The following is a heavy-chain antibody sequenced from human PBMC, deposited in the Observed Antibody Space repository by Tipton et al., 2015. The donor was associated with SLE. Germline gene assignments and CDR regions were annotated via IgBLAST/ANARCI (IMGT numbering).Heavy chain of an antibody. CDR3: AAGVVTNDAFDI. V-gene: IGHV3-33*01. Sequence: SLRLSCAASGFTFSSYGMHWVRQAPGKGLEWVAVIWYDGSNKYYADSVKGRFTISRDNSKNTLYLQMNSLRAEDTAVYYCAAGVVTNDAFDIWGQGTMVTVSS. CDR2: IWYDGSNK. CDR1: GFTFSSYG. J-gene: IGHJ3*02. D-gene: IGHD3-3*01.